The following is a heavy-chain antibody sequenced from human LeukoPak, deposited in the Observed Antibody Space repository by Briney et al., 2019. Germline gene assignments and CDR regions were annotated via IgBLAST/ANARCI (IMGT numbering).Heavy chain of an antibody. V-gene: IGHV4-39*07. D-gene: IGHD1-1*01. CDR2: IYYSGST. Sequence: SETLSLTCTVSGGSISSNNYYWGWIRQPPGKGLEWIGSIYYSGSTYYNPSLKSRVTISVDTSKNQFSLKLSSVTAADTAVYYCARARTTPYYYYMDVWGKGTTVTVSS. J-gene: IGHJ6*03. CDR3: ARARTTPYYYYMDV. CDR1: GGSISSNNYY.